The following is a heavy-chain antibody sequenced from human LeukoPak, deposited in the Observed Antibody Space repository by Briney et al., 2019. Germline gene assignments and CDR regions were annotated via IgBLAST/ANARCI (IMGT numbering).Heavy chain of an antibody. CDR2: IGRSGSPV. CDR1: GFTFSDYE. CDR3: ASRDHHYFMVRGVISN. J-gene: IGHJ4*02. D-gene: IGHD3-10*01. Sequence: GGSLRLSCAASGFTFSDYEMNWVRQAPGKGLEWISSIGRSGSPVYNTDSLKGRFSISRDNAKNTLYLQLNSLRAEDTAVYYCASRDHHYFMVRGVISNWGQGTLVTVSS. V-gene: IGHV3-48*03.